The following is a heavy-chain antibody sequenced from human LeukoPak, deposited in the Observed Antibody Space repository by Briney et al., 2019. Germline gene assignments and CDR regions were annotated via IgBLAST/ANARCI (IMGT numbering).Heavy chain of an antibody. Sequence: SSETLSLTRTVSGGSISSSSYYWGWIRQPPGKGLEWIGSIYYSGSTYYNPSLKSRVTISVDTSKNQFSLKLSSVTAADTAVYYCARFYSNYFDYWGQGTLVTVSS. CDR2: IYYSGST. CDR3: ARFYSNYFDY. D-gene: IGHD4-11*01. J-gene: IGHJ4*02. V-gene: IGHV4-39*01. CDR1: GGSISSSSYY.